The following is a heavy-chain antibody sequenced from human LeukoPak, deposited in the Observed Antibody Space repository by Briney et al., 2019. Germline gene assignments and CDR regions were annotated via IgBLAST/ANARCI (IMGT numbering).Heavy chain of an antibody. CDR1: GLTFSSYS. D-gene: IGHD2-2*01. CDR2: ISSSSSTI. V-gene: IGHV3-48*01. CDR3: AGSTRDYYYYYMDV. Sequence: GGSLRLSCAASGLTFSSYSMNWVRQAPGKGLEWVSYISSSSSTIYYADSVKGLFTISRDNAKNSLYLQMNSLRAEDTAVYYCAGSTRDYYYYYMDVWGKGTTVTVSS. J-gene: IGHJ6*03.